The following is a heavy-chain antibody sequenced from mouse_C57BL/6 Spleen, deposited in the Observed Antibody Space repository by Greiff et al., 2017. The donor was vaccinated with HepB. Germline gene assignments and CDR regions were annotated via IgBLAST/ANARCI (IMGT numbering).Heavy chain of an antibody. J-gene: IGHJ3*01. CDR3: ARGTAQVPFAY. CDR2: IDPSDSYT. D-gene: IGHD3-2*02. Sequence: VKLQQPGAELVKPGASVKLSCKASGYTFTSYWMQWVKQRPGQGLEWIGEIDPSDSYTNYNQKFKGKATLTVDTSSSTAYMQLSSLTSEDSAVYYCARGTAQVPFAYWGQGTLVTVSA. V-gene: IGHV1-50*01. CDR1: GYTFTSYW.